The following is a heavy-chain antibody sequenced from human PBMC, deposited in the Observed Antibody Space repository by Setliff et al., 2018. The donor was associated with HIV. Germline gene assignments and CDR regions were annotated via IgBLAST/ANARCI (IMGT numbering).Heavy chain of an antibody. CDR2: IYTSGSA. CDR1: GGSINTYY. J-gene: IGHJ4*02. D-gene: IGHD6-19*01. V-gene: IGHV4-4*09. CDR3: ARSPRIGVAGEFEY. Sequence: SETLSLTCTVSGGSINTYYWSWIRQPPGKGLEWIGYIYTSGSANYSPSLNSRVTISVDTSKNQFSLKVNSVTAADTAVYYCARSPRIGVAGEFEYWGQGTLVTVSS.